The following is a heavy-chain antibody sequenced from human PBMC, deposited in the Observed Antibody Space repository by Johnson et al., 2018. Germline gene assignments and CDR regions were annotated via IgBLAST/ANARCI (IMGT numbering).Heavy chain of an antibody. CDR2: MYTSGST. Sequence: VQLVESGGGLARPGGSLRVSCAASGFSVSDNYMSWVRQASGKGPEWVSIMYTSGSTYYAESVKGRFPISRDNSINPLYLPMNSQRPEDTAVYLCARYHYDSSGFEGFDVWGQGTMVTVSS. CDR3: ARYHYDSSGFEGFDV. D-gene: IGHD3-22*01. J-gene: IGHJ3*01. V-gene: IGHV3-66*02. CDR1: GFSVSDNY.